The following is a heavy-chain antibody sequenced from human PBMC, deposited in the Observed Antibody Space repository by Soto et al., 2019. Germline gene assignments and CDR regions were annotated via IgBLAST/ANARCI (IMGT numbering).Heavy chain of an antibody. CDR1: GHTFTSYW. V-gene: IGHV5-10-1*01. CDR3: AGLRSIAGVQGGGYYAMDV. D-gene: IGHD1-1*01. J-gene: IGHJ6*02. CDR2: IDPSDSYT. Sequence: VESLKISCKASGHTFTSYWISWVRQMPGKGLEWMGRIDPSDSYTNYSPSFQGHVTISVDKSLSSAFLQWSSLKASDSAMYYCAGLRSIAGVQGGGYYAMDVWGQGTTVTVSS.